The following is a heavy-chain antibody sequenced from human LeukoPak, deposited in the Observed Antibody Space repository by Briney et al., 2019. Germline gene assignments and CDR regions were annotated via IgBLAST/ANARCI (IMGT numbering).Heavy chain of an antibody. CDR1: GGSISSGGYY. CDR3: ARGYDFWSGPDWYFDL. V-gene: IGHV4-30-2*01. CDR2: IYHSGST. Sequence: SQTLSLTCTVSGGSISSGGYYWSWIRQPPGKGLGWIGYIYHSGSTYYNPSLKSRVTISVDRSKNQFSLKLSSVTAADTAVYYCARGYDFWSGPDWYFDLWGRGTLVTVSS. D-gene: IGHD3-3*01. J-gene: IGHJ2*01.